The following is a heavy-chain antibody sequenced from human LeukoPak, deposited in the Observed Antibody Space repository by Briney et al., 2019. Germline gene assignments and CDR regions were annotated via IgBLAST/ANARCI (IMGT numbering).Heavy chain of an antibody. D-gene: IGHD1-26*01. CDR3: ARGGAMAPYYYYYGMDV. CDR2: MNPNSGNT. V-gene: IGHV1-8*01. J-gene: IGHJ6*02. Sequence: ASVKVSCKASGYTFTSYDINWVRQATGQGLEWMGWMNPNSGNTGYAQKFQGRVTMTRNTSISTAYVELSSLRSEDTAVYYCARGGAMAPYYYYYGMDVWGQGTTVTVSS. CDR1: GYTFTSYD.